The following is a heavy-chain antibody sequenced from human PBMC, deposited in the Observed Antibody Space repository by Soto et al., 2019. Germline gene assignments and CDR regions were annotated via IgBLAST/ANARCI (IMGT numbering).Heavy chain of an antibody. D-gene: IGHD4-17*01. Sequence: QVQLQESGPGLVKPSQTLSLTCTVSGGSISSGDYYWSWIRQPPGKGLEWIGYIYYSGSTYYNPSLKRRVTLSVETSKTQFSLKLSSGTGADPAVYYCARGGRGDYGGNSEDRAYYFDYWGQGTLVTVSS. CDR3: ARGGRGDYGGNSEDRAYYFDY. J-gene: IGHJ4*02. V-gene: IGHV4-30-4*01. CDR1: GGSISSGDYY. CDR2: IYYSGST.